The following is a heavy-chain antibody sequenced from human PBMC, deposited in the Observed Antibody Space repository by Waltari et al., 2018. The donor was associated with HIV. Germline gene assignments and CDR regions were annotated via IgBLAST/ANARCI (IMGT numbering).Heavy chain of an antibody. J-gene: IGHJ4*02. Sequence: QAPLQQWGAGALTPPERLSLTCAVKHGPPSDQQWMWMRQFPGPGLEWLGESNHAGTANYNASLKSRRTVSLHIGNNQFFLKITSVTAADSAAYYCARARLLNCDPYYFDLWGPGTQVTVSS. CDR3: ARARLLNCDPYYFDL. CDR2: SNHAGTA. CDR1: HGPPSDQQ. V-gene: IGHV4-34*02. D-gene: IGHD3-10*01.